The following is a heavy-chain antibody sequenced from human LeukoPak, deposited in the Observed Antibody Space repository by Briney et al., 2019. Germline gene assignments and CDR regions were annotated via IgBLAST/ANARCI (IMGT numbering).Heavy chain of an antibody. D-gene: IGHD1-7*01. J-gene: IGHJ4*02. CDR2: ISAYNGNT. Sequence: ASVKVSCKASGYTFTSYGISWVRQAPGQGLEWMGWISAYNGNTNYAQKFQGRVTITTDESTSTAYMELSSLRSEDTAVYYCARVKLGITGTTNPFDYWGQGTLVTVSS. V-gene: IGHV1-18*01. CDR1: GYTFTSYG. CDR3: ARVKLGITGTTNPFDY.